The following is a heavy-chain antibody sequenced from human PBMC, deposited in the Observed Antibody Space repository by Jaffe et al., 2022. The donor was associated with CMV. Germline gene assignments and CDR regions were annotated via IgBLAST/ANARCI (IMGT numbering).Heavy chain of an antibody. Sequence: QVQLVESGGGVVQPGRSLRLSCAASGFTFSSYGMHWVRQAPGKGLEWVAVIWYDGSNKYYADSVKGRFTISRDNSKNTLYLQMNSLRAEDTAVYYCARDSGRMGFDYWGQGTLVTVSS. CDR3: ARDSGRMGFDY. CDR2: IWYDGSNK. CDR1: GFTFSSYG. D-gene: IGHD1-26*01. J-gene: IGHJ4*02. V-gene: IGHV3-33*08.